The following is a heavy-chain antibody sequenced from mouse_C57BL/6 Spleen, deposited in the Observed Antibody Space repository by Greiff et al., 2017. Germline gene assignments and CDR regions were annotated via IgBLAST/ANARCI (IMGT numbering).Heavy chain of an antibody. V-gene: IGHV6-3*01. J-gene: IGHJ2*01. D-gene: IGHD4-1*01. Sequence: EVKLEESGGGLVQPGGSMKLSCVASGFTFSNYWMNWVRQSPEKGLEWVAQIRLKSDNYATHYAESVKGRFTISRDDSKSSVYLQMNNLRAEDSGIYYGTNWDLLDYWGQGTTLTGSS. CDR2: IRLKSDNYAT. CDR1: GFTFSNYW. CDR3: TNWDLLDY.